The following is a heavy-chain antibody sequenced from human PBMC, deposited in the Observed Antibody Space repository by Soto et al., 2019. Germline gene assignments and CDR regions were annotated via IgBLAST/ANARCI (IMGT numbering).Heavy chain of an antibody. CDR2: IKPDGSEI. V-gene: IGHV3-7*04. J-gene: IGHJ4*02. Sequence: EVQLVESGGGLVQPGGSLRLSCAASGFSFSNNWMSWVRQAPGKGLEWVANIKPDGSEIFYVDSVKGRFTISRDNAKNSLYLQMRSLRGEDTDGYYCARDGGMGYDFADWGQGTLVTVSS. CDR1: GFSFSNNW. D-gene: IGHD5-12*01. CDR3: ARDGGMGYDFAD.